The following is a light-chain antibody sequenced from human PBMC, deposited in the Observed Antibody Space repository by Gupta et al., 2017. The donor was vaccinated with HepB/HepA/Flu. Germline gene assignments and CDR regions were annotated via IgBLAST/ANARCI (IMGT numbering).Light chain of an antibody. Sequence: EIVLTQSPGTLSLSSGERATLSCRASQSVSSNYLAWYQQKPGQAPRLLIYGASSRATGIPDRFSGSGSGTDFTLTISRLEPEDFAVYYCQQDGRSPLTFGGGTKVEIK. V-gene: IGKV3-20*01. CDR1: QSVSSNY. CDR3: QQDGRSPLT. J-gene: IGKJ4*01. CDR2: GAS.